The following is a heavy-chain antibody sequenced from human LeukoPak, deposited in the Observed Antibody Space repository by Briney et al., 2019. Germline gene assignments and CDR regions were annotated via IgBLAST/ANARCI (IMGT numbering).Heavy chain of an antibody. CDR2: INPSGGST. J-gene: IGHJ1*01. Sequence: ASVKVSCKASGYTFTSYYMHWVRQAPGQGLEWMGIINPSGGSTSYAQKFQGRVTMTRDTSTSTVYMELCSLRSEDTAVYYCARDNGDYLRHFQHWGQGTLVTVSS. D-gene: IGHD4-17*01. CDR1: GYTFTSYY. CDR3: ARDNGDYLRHFQH. V-gene: IGHV1-46*01.